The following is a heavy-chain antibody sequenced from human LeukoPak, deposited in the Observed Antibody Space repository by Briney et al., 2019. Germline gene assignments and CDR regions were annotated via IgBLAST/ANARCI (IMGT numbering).Heavy chain of an antibody. CDR3: AKDWGSGWFYYFDY. CDR2: ISWNSGSI. V-gene: IGHV3-9*01. Sequence: GGSLRLSCAASGFTFGDYAMHWVRQAPGKGLEWVSGISWNSGSIGYADSVKGRFTISRDNAKNSLYLQMNSLRAEDTALYYCAKDWGSGWFYYFDYWGQGTLVTVSS. D-gene: IGHD6-19*01. CDR1: GFTFGDYA. J-gene: IGHJ4*02.